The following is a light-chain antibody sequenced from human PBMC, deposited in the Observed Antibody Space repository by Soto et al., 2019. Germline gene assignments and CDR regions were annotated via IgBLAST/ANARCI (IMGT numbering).Light chain of an antibody. V-gene: IGKV3-15*01. CDR3: QHYNNWPKM. CDR1: QSVAANY. J-gene: IGKJ1*01. Sequence: EIVMTQAPATLSMSQWEMATLSYMASQSVAANYLAWYQQKRGQAPRLLIYGASTRATTVPARFSGSGSGTEFTLTISSLQSEDFAVYYCQHYNNWPKMFGQGTKVDIK. CDR2: GAS.